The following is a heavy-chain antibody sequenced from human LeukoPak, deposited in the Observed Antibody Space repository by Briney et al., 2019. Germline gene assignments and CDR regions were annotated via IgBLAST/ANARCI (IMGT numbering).Heavy chain of an antibody. V-gene: IGHV1-69*13. J-gene: IGHJ3*02. Sequence: SVKVSCNASGGTFSNYAISWVRQAPGHGLEWMGGMIPIFATANYAQKFQGRVTIAADESTSTAYMELSSLRSEDTAVYYCARDKWYTSGWDDAFDIWGQGTMVTVSS. CDR2: MIPIFATA. CDR3: ARDKWYTSGWDDAFDI. D-gene: IGHD6-19*01. CDR1: GGTFSNYA.